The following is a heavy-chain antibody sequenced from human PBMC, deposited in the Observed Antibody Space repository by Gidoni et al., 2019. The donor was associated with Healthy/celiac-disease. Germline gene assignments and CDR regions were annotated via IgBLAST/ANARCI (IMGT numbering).Heavy chain of an antibody. J-gene: IGHJ4*02. CDR3: ARESRGWVIFDY. CDR2: IYTSGST. CDR1: GGSISSGSYY. Sequence: QVQLQESGPGLVKPSQTLSLTCTVSGGSISSGSYYWSWIRQPAGKGLEWIGRIYTSGSTNYNPSLKSRVTISVDTSKNQFSLKLSSVTAADTAVYYCARESRGWVIFDYWGQGTLVTVSS. V-gene: IGHV4-61*02. D-gene: IGHD6-19*01.